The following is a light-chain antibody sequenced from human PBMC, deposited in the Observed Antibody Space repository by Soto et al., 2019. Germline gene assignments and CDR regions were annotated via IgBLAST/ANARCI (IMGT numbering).Light chain of an antibody. CDR3: SSLTTSFTYV. V-gene: IGLV2-14*01. J-gene: IGLJ1*01. Sequence: QSVLTQPASVSGSPGQSVAISCTGTSSDVGAYNYVSWYQQHPGKAPKLLLSEVSNRPSGVSDRFSGSKSGNTASLTISGLQAEDEADYYRSSLTTSFTYVFATAPKVTVL. CDR1: SSDVGAYNY. CDR2: EVS.